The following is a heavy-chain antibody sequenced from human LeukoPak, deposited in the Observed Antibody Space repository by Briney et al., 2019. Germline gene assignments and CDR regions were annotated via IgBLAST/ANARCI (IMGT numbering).Heavy chain of an antibody. Sequence: PGGSLRLSCAASGFTFSSYSMNWVRQAPGKGLEWVSSISSSSSYIYYAGSVKGRFTISRDNAKNSLYLQMNSLRAEDTAAYYCARDPYDILTGYYSYWGQGTLVTVSS. CDR1: GFTFSSYS. V-gene: IGHV3-21*01. CDR2: ISSSSSYI. J-gene: IGHJ4*02. D-gene: IGHD3-9*01. CDR3: ARDPYDILTGYYSY.